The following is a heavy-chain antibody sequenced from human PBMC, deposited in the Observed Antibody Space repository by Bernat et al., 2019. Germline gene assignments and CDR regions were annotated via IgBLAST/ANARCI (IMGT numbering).Heavy chain of an antibody. V-gene: IGHV3-74*01. J-gene: IGHJ1*01. CDR1: GFTFSSYW. CDR3: ARGGNYDYIWGSYRPAEYFQH. Sequence: EVQLVESGGGLVQPGGSLRLSCAASGFTFSSYWMHWVRQAPGKGLVGVSRINSDGSSTSYADSVKGRFTISRDNAKNTLYLQMNSLRAEDTAVYYCARGGNYDYIWGSYRPAEYFQHWGQGTLVTVSS. D-gene: IGHD3-16*02. CDR2: INSDGSST.